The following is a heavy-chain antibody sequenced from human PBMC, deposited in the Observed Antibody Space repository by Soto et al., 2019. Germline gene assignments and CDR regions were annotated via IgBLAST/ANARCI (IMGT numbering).Heavy chain of an antibody. CDR1: GFTFSNYA. V-gene: IGHV3-23*01. CDR3: AKDDGYYYGSGVLLDY. CDR2: ISGSGGST. Sequence: PGGSLRLSCAASGFTFSNYAMSWVRQAPGKGLEWVSAISGSGGSTCYADSVKGRFTISRDNSKNTLYLQMNSLRAEDTAVYYCAKDDGYYYGSGVLLDYWGQGTLVTVSS. J-gene: IGHJ4*02. D-gene: IGHD3-10*01.